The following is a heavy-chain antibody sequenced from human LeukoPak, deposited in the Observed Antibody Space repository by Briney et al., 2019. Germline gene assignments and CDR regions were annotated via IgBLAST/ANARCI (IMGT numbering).Heavy chain of an antibody. V-gene: IGHV1-2*02. J-gene: IGHJ4*02. CDR3: ARDRSRVVPAPLFDY. CDR1: GYTFTGYY. CDR2: INPNSGGT. D-gene: IGHD2-2*01. Sequence: ASVKVSCKASGYTFTGYYMHWVRQAPGEGLEWMGWINPNSGGTNYAQKFQGRVSMTRDTSISTAYMELRSLRSDDTAVYYCARDRSRVVPAPLFDYWGQGTLVTVSS.